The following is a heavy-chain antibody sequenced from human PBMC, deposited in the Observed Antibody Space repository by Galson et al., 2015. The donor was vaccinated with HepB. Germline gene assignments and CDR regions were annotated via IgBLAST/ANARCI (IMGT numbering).Heavy chain of an antibody. CDR2: MNPNSGNT. J-gene: IGHJ5*02. CDR3: ARVFVDSSGYYYSWFDP. V-gene: IGHV1-8*01. D-gene: IGHD3-22*01. CDR1: GCTFIHYD. Sequence: SVKVSCKASGCTFIHYDINWVRQATGQGLEWMGWMNPNSGNTGYSQKFQGRVTMTRNTSISTAYMELGSLRSEDTAVYYCARVFVDSSGYYYSWFDPWGQGTLVTVSS.